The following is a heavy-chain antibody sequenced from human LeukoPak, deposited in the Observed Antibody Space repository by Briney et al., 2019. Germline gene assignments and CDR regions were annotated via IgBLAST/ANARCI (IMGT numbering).Heavy chain of an antibody. D-gene: IGHD6-19*01. CDR2: ISGSGGSP. CDR1: GFTFSSYA. J-gene: IGHJ5*02. V-gene: IGHV3-23*01. CDR3: AKGKGSYSSGWLNWFDP. Sequence: GGSLRLSCAASGFTFSSYAMSWVRHAPGMGLEWVSAISGSGGSPYYADSVKGRFTISRDNPKNTLYLQMNSLRAEDTAVYYCAKGKGSYSSGWLNWFDPWGQGTLVTVSS.